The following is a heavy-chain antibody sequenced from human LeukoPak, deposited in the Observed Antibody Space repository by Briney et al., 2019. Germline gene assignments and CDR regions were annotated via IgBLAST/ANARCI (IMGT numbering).Heavy chain of an antibody. CDR1: GFTFSGSA. V-gene: IGHV3-23*01. Sequence: GGSLRLSCAASGFTFSGSAMHWVRQAPGKGLEWVSSISGSGESTYYADSVKGRFTISRDNSKNTLYLQMNSLRAEDTAVYYCARAKRNGFDIWGQGTMVTVSS. CDR2: ISGSGEST. J-gene: IGHJ3*02. CDR3: ARAKRNGFDI.